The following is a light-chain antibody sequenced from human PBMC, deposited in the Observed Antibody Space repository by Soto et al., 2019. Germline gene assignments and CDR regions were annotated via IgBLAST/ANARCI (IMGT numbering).Light chain of an antibody. Sequence: QSVLTQPPSASGSPGQSVTISCTGTSSDVGGYNYVSWYQQHPGKAPKLIIFDVTERPSGVPDRFSGSKSGNTASLTVSGLQAEDEADYYCCSYAGTNNVFGTGTKVTV. CDR2: DVT. CDR3: CSYAGTNNV. J-gene: IGLJ1*01. CDR1: SSDVGGYNY. V-gene: IGLV2-8*01.